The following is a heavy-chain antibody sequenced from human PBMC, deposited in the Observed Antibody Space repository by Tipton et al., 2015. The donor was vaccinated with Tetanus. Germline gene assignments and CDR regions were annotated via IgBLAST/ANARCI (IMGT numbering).Heavy chain of an antibody. V-gene: IGHV3-48*03. CDR1: GFSFSDYG. CDR2: INSSGRTI. J-gene: IGHJ4*02. CDR3: ATSPREAGDY. D-gene: IGHD6-19*01. Sequence: SLRLSCAASGFSFSDYGMNWVRQAPGEGVEWVSYINSSGRTIYYADSVQGRFTISRDNAKNSLFLQMSSLRDEDTAVYFCATSPREAGDYWGQGTRVTVSS.